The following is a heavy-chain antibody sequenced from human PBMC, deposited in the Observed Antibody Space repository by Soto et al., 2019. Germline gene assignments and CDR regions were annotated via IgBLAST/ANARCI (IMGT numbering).Heavy chain of an antibody. J-gene: IGHJ6*04. CDR2: IKSKTDGGTT. Sequence: PGGSLRLSCAASGFTFSNAWMSWVRQAPGKGLEWVGRIKSKTDGGTTDYAAPVKGRFTISRDDSKNTLYLQMNSLKTEDTAVYYCTTLNYDFRSGWSPLYSMDVWGKGTTVTVSS. CDR1: GFTFSNAW. V-gene: IGHV3-15*01. D-gene: IGHD3-3*01. CDR3: TTLNYDFRSGWSPLYSMDV.